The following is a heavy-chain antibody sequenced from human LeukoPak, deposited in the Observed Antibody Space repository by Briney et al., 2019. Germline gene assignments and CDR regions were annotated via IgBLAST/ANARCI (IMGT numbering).Heavy chain of an antibody. CDR2: ISAYNGNT. D-gene: IGHD3-10*01. CDR3: ARLWFGELFWHAFDI. CDR1: GYTFTSYG. V-gene: IGHV1-18*04. J-gene: IGHJ3*02. Sequence: ASVKVSFKASGYTFTSYGISWVRQAPGQGLEWMGWISAYNGNTNYAQKLQGRVTMTTDTSTSTAYMELRSLRSDDTAVYYCARLWFGELFWHAFDIWGQGTMVTVSS.